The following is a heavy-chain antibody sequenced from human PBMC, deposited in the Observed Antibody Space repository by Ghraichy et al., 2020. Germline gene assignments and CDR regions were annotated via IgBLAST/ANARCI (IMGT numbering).Heavy chain of an antibody. V-gene: IGHV3-64*01. CDR2: ITTNGGST. CDR3: ARDRAGGYSNDIWPNGFDV. D-gene: IGHD5-18*01. J-gene: IGHJ3*01. CDR1: GFTFSNYA. Sequence: GGSLRLSCAASGFTFSNYAMHWVRQAPGKGLEYVSGITTNGGSTNYANSVKGRFTISRDNSKNTLYLQMGSLRGEDMAVYYCARDRAGGYSNDIWPNGFDVWGQGTMVTVSS.